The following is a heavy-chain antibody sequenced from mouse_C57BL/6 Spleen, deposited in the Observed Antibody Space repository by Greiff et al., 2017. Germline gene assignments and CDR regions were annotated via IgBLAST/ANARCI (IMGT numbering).Heavy chain of an antibody. V-gene: IGHV5-12*01. CDR3: ARPPYYYGSSYDYAMDY. CDR1: GFTFSDYY. D-gene: IGHD1-1*01. Sequence: EVQLVESGGGLVQPGGSLKLSCAASGFTFSDYYMYWVRQTPEKRLEWVAYISNGGGSTYYPDTVKGRFTISRDNAKNTLYLQRSRLKSEDTAMYYCARPPYYYGSSYDYAMDYWGQGTSVTVSS. CDR2: ISNGGGST. J-gene: IGHJ4*01.